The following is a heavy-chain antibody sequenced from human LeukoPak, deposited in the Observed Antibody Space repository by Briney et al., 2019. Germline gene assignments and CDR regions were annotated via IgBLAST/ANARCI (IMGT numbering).Heavy chain of an antibody. V-gene: IGHV4-34*01. CDR2: INHSGTS. D-gene: IGHD2-2*01. J-gene: IGHJ4*02. CDR3: AKSGPYCSSTSCNYFDY. CDR1: VGSFSDYH. Sequence: SETLSLTCAVYVGSFSDYHWSWIRQPPGKGLEWIGEINHSGTSNYNASLKGRVTMSVDTSKNQFSLKLSSVTAADTAVYYCAKSGPYCSSTSCNYFDYWGQGTLVTVSS.